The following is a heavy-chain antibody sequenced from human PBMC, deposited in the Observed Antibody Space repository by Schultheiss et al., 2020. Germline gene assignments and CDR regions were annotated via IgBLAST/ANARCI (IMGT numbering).Heavy chain of an antibody. J-gene: IGHJ5*02. CDR1: GGSISSSSYY. V-gene: IGHV4-39*01. Sequence: SQTLSLTCTVSGGSISSSSYYWGWIRQPPGKGLEWIGSIYYSGSTYYNPSLKSRVTISVDTSKNQFSLKLSSVTAADTAVYYCARTVVEDSNWFDPWGQGTLVTGS. D-gene: IGHD2-2*01. CDR2: IYYSGST. CDR3: ARTVVEDSNWFDP.